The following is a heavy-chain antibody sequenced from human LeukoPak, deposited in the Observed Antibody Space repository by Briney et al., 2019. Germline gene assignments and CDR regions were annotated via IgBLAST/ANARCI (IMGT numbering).Heavy chain of an antibody. CDR1: GYTFTSYY. CDR2: INPSGGST. Sequence: ASVKVSCKASGYTFTSYYMHWVRQAPGQGLEWMGIINPSGGSTSYAQKLQGRVTMTRDTSTSTVYMELSSLRSQDTAVYYCARDPRSNNHYYHVNWFDPWGQGTLVTVSS. V-gene: IGHV1-46*01. D-gene: IGHD1-14*01. CDR3: ARDPRSNNHYYHVNWFDP. J-gene: IGHJ5*02.